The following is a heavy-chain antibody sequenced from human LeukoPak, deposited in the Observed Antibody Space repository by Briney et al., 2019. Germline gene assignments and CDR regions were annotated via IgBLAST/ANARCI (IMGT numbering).Heavy chain of an antibody. V-gene: IGHV3-7*01. CDR1: GFTFSSYW. J-gene: IGHJ4*02. Sequence: PGGSLRLSCAASGFTFSSYWMSWVRQAPGKGLEWVANIKQDGSEKYYVDSVKGRFTISRDNAKNSLYLQMNSLRAEDTAVYYCARDRDIVVVVAAAIDYWGQGTLVTVSS. CDR2: IKQDGSEK. D-gene: IGHD2-15*01. CDR3: ARDRDIVVVVAAAIDY.